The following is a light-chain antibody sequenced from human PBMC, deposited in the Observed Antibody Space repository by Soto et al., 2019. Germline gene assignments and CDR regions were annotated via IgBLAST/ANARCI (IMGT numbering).Light chain of an antibody. CDR1: SSDVGGYNY. J-gene: IGLJ1*01. V-gene: IGLV2-14*01. CDR2: EVS. Sequence: ALTQPASVSGSPGHSITISCTGTSSDVGGYNYVSWYQQHPGKAPKLMIYEVSNRPSGVSNRFSGSKSGNTASLTISGLQAEDEADYYCSSYTSSSTYVFGTGTKVTVL. CDR3: SSYTSSSTYV.